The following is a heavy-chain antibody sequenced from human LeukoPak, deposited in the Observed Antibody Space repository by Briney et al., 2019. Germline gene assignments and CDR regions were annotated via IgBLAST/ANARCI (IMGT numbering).Heavy chain of an antibody. CDR3: ARDLPYSRSSN. CDR2: INPNSGVT. J-gene: IGHJ4*02. D-gene: IGHD6-6*01. Sequence: ASVKVSCKASGYTFIGYYMHWVRQAPGQGLEWMAWINPNSGVTKYAQKFQGRVTMTRDTSISTAYMELSRLRYDDTAVYYCARDLPYSRSSNWGQGTLVTVSS. CDR1: GYTFIGYY. V-gene: IGHV1-2*02.